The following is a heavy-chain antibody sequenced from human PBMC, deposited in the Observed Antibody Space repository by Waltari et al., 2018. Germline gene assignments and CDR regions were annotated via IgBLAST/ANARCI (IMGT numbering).Heavy chain of an antibody. CDR3: ARGGVSYYDFWTGYYPYMDV. V-gene: IGHV1-2*02. CDR2: INPNSAGT. D-gene: IGHD3-3*01. Sequence: QEQLVQSGAEVRKPGASVKVSCKATGYSFTGYYIHWVRQAPGHGLEWLGWINPNSAGTDYAQKFQGRVTMTRDTSSHTVYMELSRLTSDDSAVYYCARGGVSYYDFWTGYYPYMDVWGKGTTVTISS. J-gene: IGHJ6*03. CDR1: GYSFTGYY.